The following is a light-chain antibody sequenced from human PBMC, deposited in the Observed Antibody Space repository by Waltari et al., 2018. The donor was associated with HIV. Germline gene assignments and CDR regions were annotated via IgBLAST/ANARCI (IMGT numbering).Light chain of an antibody. CDR3: ATCDDNLNGWV. V-gene: IGLV1-44*01. CDR1: SSNLGSNT. J-gene: IGLJ3*02. CDR2: SNH. Sequence: QSVLTQPPSASGTPGQRVTISCSGSSSNLGSNTVSWYQQLPGRAPKVSIYSNHCGPSGVPDRFSGSKSGTSASLAISGLQSEDEADYYCATCDDNLNGWVFGGGTKVTVL.